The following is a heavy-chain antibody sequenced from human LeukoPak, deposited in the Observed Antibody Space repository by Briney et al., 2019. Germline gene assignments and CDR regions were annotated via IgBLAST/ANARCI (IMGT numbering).Heavy chain of an antibody. CDR2: ISSSGSTI. Sequence: GGSLRLSCAASGFTFSSYEMNWVRQAPGKGLEWVSYISSSGSTIYYADSVKGRFTISRDNAKNSLYLQMNSLRAEDTAVYYCATHSHPYYYYYMDVWGKGTTVTVSS. CDR1: GFTFSSYE. CDR3: ATHSHPYYYYYMDV. D-gene: IGHD2-21*01. J-gene: IGHJ6*03. V-gene: IGHV3-48*03.